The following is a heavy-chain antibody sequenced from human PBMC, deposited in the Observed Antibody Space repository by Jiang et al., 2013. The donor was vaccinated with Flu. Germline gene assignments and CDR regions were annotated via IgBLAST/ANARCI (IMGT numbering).Heavy chain of an antibody. V-gene: IGHV3-48*02. CDR2: IRSAGDTK. Sequence: GSLRLSCVVSGFSLSSYSMNWVRQPPGKGLEWVSYIRSAGDTKHYADSVKGRFTISRDIAENSLYLQMNSLREEDTAVYYCVRDPHALDYWGQGTLVT. CDR3: VRDPHALDY. J-gene: IGHJ4*02. CDR1: GFSLSSYS.